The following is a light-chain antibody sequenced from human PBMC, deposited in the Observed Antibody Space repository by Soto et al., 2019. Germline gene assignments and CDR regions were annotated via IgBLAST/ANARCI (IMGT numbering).Light chain of an antibody. V-gene: IGKV3-15*01. Sequence: EIVMTQSPATLSVSPGERATLSCRASQSVSSNLAWYQQKPGQAPSLLLYGASTRVTGIPARFSGGGSGTEFTLAIRSLQSEDCAVYYCQQYNNWPGTFGQGTKVEIK. CDR1: QSVSSN. CDR3: QQYNNWPGT. CDR2: GAS. J-gene: IGKJ1*01.